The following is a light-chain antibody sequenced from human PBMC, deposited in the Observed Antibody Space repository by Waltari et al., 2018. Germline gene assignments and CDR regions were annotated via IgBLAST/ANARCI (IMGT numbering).Light chain of an antibody. CDR1: STDIGSFGL. V-gene: IGLV2-23*02. CDR2: VVP. CDR3: SSYTSDTTHVV. Sequence: QSALTQPASVSGSPGQSITISCTGTSTDIGSFGLVSLYQQDPGSAPTLIIYVVPRRPSETSDRFCGSKSGHTASLTISGLLAEDEADYSCSSYTSDTTHVVFGGGTKLTVL. J-gene: IGLJ2*01.